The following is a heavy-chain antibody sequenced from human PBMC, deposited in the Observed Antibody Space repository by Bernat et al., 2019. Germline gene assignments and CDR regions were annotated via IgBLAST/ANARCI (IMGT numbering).Heavy chain of an antibody. Sequence: EVQLLESGGGLVQPGGSLRLSCAASGFTFSTYAMTWVRQAPGKGLEWVSAIGGGGGGGSTYYADSVKGRFTISRDNSKNTLYLQMNSLRADDTAVYYCASCTVVRRRDYYYCGMDVWGQGTTVTVSS. D-gene: IGHD4-23*01. CDR2: IGGGGGGGST. CDR3: ASCTVVRRRDYYYCGMDV. CDR1: GFTFSTYA. J-gene: IGHJ6*02. V-gene: IGHV3-23*01.